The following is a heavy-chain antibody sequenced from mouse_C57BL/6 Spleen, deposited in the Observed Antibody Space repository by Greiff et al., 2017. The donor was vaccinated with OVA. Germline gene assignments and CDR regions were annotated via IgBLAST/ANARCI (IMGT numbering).Heavy chain of an antibody. V-gene: IGHV2-5*01. CDR3: AKEGASDGYYYFDY. Sequence: VKLVESGPGLVQPSQSLPITCTVSGFSLTSYGVHWVRQSPGKGLEWLGVIWRGGSTDYNAAFMSRLSITQDNSKSQVFFKMNSLQADASAIYYCAKEGASDGYYYFDYWGKGTTLTVSS. CDR1: GFSLTSYG. CDR2: IWRGGST. D-gene: IGHD2-3*01. J-gene: IGHJ2*01.